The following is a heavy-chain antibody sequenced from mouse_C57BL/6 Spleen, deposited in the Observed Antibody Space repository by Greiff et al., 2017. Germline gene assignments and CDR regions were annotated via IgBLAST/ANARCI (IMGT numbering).Heavy chain of an antibody. CDR2: IDPSDSYT. CDR3: AKEVSPYYGSTAMDY. V-gene: IGHV1-59*01. CDR1: GYTFTSYW. Sequence: QVQLQQPGAELVRPGTSVKLSCKASGYTFTSYWMHWVKQRPGQGLEWIGVIDPSDSYTNYNQKFKGKATLTVDTSSSTAYMQLSSLTSEDSAVYYCAKEVSPYYGSTAMDYWGQGTSVTVSS. J-gene: IGHJ4*01. D-gene: IGHD1-1*01.